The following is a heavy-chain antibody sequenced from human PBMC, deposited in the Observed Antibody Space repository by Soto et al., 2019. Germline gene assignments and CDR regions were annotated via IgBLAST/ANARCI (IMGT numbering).Heavy chain of an antibody. CDR2: IKQDGGEN. CDR1: GFTFSGYW. V-gene: IGHV3-7*03. CDR3: ARRGRRSGNYADAFDI. D-gene: IGHD1-26*01. J-gene: IGHJ3*02. Sequence: HPGGSLRLSCAASGFTFSGYWMSWARQAPGKGLEWVANIKQDGGENYFVDSVKGRFTISRDNAKNSLYLQMNGLKTDDTAVYYCARRGRRSGNYADAFDIWGQGTMVTVSS.